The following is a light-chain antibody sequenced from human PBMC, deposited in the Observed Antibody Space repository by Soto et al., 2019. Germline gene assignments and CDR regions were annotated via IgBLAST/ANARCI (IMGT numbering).Light chain of an antibody. CDR1: QPISLY. CDR3: QHSYTPPLT. J-gene: IGKJ4*01. CDR2: ATS. Sequence: DIQMTQSPSSLSASVGDTVTITCRASQPISLYLSWYQQKPGKAPKLLMSATSRLQSGVTSRFSGSVSGTGFTLTITSLQPEDFATYYCQHSYTPPLTFGGGTRVQI. V-gene: IGKV1-39*01.